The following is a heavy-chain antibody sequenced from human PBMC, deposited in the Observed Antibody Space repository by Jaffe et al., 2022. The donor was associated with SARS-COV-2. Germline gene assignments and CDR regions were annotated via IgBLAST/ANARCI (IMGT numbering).Heavy chain of an antibody. CDR2: IKEDGSEK. Sequence: EVQLVESGGGLVQPGGSLRLSCAASGFTFNNYWMSWVRQAPGKGLEWVANIKEDGSEKYYVDSVKGRFTISRDNAKSSVYLQMKSLRAEDTAVYFCGQSMDVWGQGTTVTVSS. J-gene: IGHJ6*02. V-gene: IGHV3-7*03. CDR1: GFTFNNYW. CDR3: GQSMDV.